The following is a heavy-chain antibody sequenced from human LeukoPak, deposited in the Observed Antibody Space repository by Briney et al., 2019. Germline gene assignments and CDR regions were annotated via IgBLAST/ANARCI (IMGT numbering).Heavy chain of an antibody. CDR3: AKETLAVITYLLDY. D-gene: IGHD3-22*01. CDR2: ISGSGGST. Sequence: GGSLRLSCAASGFTFSSYAMSWVRQAPGKGLEWVSAISGSGGSTYYAGSVKGRFTISRDNSKNTLYLQMNSLRAEDTAVYYCAKETLAVITYLLDYWGQGTLVTVSS. J-gene: IGHJ4*02. CDR1: GFTFSSYA. V-gene: IGHV3-23*01.